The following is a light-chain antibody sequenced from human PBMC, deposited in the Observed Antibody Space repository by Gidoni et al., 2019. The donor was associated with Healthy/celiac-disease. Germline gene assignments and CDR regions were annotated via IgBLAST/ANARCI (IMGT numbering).Light chain of an antibody. Sequence: IQLTQSPSSLSASVGDRVTITCRASQGISSYLAWYPQKPGKAPKLLIYAASTLQSGVPSRFSGSGSGTDFTLTISSLQPEDFATYYCQQLNSYPLTFGQGTRLEIK. V-gene: IGKV1-9*01. J-gene: IGKJ5*01. CDR2: AAS. CDR3: QQLNSYPLT. CDR1: QGISSY.